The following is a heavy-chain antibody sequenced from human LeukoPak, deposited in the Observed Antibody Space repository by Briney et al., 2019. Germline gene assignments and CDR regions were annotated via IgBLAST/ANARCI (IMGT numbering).Heavy chain of an antibody. J-gene: IGHJ4*02. D-gene: IGHD3-9*01. Sequence: GGSLRLSCAASGFSFSGYSMNRVRQAPGKGLEWVAHIRGTSSAMNYAASVRGRFTISRDNAKNALFLEMSSLRAEDTAVYYCARDRDWSFDYWGQGTLVTVS. CDR1: GFSFSGYS. CDR2: IRGTSSAM. CDR3: ARDRDWSFDY. V-gene: IGHV3-48*04.